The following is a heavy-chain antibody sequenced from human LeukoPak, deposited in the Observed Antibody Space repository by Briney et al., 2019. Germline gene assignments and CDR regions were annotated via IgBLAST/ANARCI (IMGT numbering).Heavy chain of an antibody. CDR3: AKVAGDRMDY. Sequence: ASAKVSCKASGYTFAAYGFCWVRQAPGHGLEWMGWISANTGKTNYAQKFQCRVTMTTDTSTTTAYMELRSLRPDDTAVYYCAKVAGDRMDYWGQGTLVTVSS. J-gene: IGHJ4*02. CDR2: ISANTGKT. D-gene: IGHD6-13*01. CDR1: GYTFAAYG. V-gene: IGHV1-18*01.